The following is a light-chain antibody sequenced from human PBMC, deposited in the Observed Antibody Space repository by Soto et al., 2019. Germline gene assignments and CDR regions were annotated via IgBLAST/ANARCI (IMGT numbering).Light chain of an antibody. CDR3: SSYTTSSTYV. J-gene: IGLJ1*01. V-gene: IGLV2-14*01. CDR1: SSDVGAYNY. CDR2: EVT. Sequence: QSALTQPASVSGSPGQSITISCTGTSSDVGAYNYVSWYQQHPGKVPKLMIYEVTNRPSGVSNRFSGSKSGNTASLTISGLQAEDEADYYCSSYTTSSTYVFGTGTKLTV.